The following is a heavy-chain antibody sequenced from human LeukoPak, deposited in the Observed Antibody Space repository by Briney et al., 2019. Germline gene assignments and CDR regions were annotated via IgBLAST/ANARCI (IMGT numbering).Heavy chain of an antibody. CDR2: ISGSGGST. V-gene: IGHV3-23*01. Sequence: GGSLRLSCAASGFTFGSYAMSWVRQAPGKGLEWVSAISGSGGSTYYADSVKGRFTISRDNSKNTLYLQMNSLRAEDTAVYYCASYGSGSHPVDYWGQGTLVTVSS. CDR1: GFTFGSYA. CDR3: ASYGSGSHPVDY. D-gene: IGHD3-10*01. J-gene: IGHJ4*02.